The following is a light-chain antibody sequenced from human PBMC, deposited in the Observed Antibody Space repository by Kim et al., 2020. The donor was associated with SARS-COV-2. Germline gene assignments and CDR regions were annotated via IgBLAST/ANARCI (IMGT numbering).Light chain of an antibody. CDR1: NLGRKS. CDR3: QVWDSSSDLSYV. J-gene: IGLJ1*01. Sequence: GKTTRIACGGNNLGRKSVHGYQQKPGQAPGLVIYYDSDRHSRIPERFSGSNSGNTATLTISRVEAGDEADDYCQVWDSSSDLSYVFGTGTKVTVL. CDR2: YDS. V-gene: IGLV3-21*04.